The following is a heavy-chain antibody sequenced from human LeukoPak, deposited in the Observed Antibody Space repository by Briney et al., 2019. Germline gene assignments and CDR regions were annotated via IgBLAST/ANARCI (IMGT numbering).Heavy chain of an antibody. CDR1: GYTFTSYG. J-gene: IGHJ6*04. CDR2: ISAYNGNT. V-gene: IGHV1-18*04. Sequence: ASVKVSCKASGYTFTSYGISWVRQAPGQGLEWMGWISAYNGNTNYAQKLQGRVTMTTDTSTSTAYMELRSLRSDDTAVYYCARVSTVTTGDYYYYYGMGVWGKGTTVTVSS. CDR3: ARVSTVTTGDYYYYYGMGV. D-gene: IGHD4-17*01.